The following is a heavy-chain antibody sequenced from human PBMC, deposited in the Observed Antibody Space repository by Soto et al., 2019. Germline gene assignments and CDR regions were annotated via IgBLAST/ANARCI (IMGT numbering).Heavy chain of an antibody. CDR2: IYYSVST. CDR1: GGSISSYY. CDR3: AREGGYSGYVIDY. D-gene: IGHD5-12*01. Sequence: SETLSLTCTVSGGSISSYYWSWIRQPPGKGLEWIGYIYYSVSTNYNPSLKSRVTISVDTSKNQFSRKLSSVTAADTAVYYCAREGGYSGYVIDYWGQGTLVTVSS. J-gene: IGHJ4*02. V-gene: IGHV4-59*01.